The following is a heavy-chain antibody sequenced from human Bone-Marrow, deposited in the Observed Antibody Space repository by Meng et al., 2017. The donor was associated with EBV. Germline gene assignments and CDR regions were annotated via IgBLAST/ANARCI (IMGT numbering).Heavy chain of an antibody. CDR3: VRDPQT. CDR1: GHTLTSYD. CDR2: MNPNSSKT. J-gene: IGHJ5*02. V-gene: IGHV1-8*01. Sequence: QLVHSGAKVKKPGASVKVSCEASGHTLTSYDINWLRQATGQGLEWMEGMNPNSSKTGYTQKFQGRVTLTRNTSTRTAYIELSSLTFEDTAVYYCVRDPQTCGQGTLVTVSS.